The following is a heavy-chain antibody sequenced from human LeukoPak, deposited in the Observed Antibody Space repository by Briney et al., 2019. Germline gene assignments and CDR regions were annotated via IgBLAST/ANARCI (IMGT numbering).Heavy chain of an antibody. V-gene: IGHV4-34*01. Sequence: SETLSLTCAVYGGSFSGYYWSWIRQPPGKGLEWIGEINHSGSTNYNPSLKSRVTISINTSKNQFSLKLSSVTAADTALYYCARDVGAVLGEVYFDFWGQGTLVTVSS. CDR2: INHSGST. CDR3: ARDVGAVLGEVYFDF. D-gene: IGHD3-10*02. CDR1: GGSFSGYY. J-gene: IGHJ4*02.